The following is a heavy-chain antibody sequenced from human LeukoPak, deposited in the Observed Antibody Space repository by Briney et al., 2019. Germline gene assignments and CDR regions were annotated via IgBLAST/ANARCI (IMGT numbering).Heavy chain of an antibody. CDR3: ARLGYSSSWENFDY. CDR2: INSDGSST. CDR1: GFTFSSYG. V-gene: IGHV3-74*01. J-gene: IGHJ4*02. D-gene: IGHD6-13*01. Sequence: PGGSLRLSCAASGFTFSSYGMHWVRQAPGKGLVWVSRINSDGSSTGYADSVKGRFTISRDNAKNTLYLQMNSLRAEDTAVYYCARLGYSSSWENFDYWGQGTLVTVSS.